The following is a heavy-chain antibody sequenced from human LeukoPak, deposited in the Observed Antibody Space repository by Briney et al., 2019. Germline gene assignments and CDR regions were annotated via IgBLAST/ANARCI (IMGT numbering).Heavy chain of an antibody. D-gene: IGHD1-26*01. J-gene: IGHJ6*02. V-gene: IGHV3-23*01. CDR2: IRGSGTNT. Sequence: GGSLRLSCTDSAFMLSNYAMNWVRRAPGKGLEWVAAIRGSGTNTYYADSVRGRFTISRDISKNSLYLQMSSLRAEDTAVYYCAKSQREACCYGMDVWGQGTTVTVPS. CDR1: AFMLSNYA. CDR3: AKSQREACCYGMDV.